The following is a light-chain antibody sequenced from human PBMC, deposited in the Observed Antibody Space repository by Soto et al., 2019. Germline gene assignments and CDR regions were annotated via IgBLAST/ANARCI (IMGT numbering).Light chain of an antibody. V-gene: IGKV1-5*03. Sequence: VAWDKQTPGKAHKVLIYKASSLESGVPSRFSGSGSGTEFTLTIINLQADDFATYYCQQYNTYSWTFGQGTKVEIK. J-gene: IGKJ1*01. CDR2: KAS. CDR3: QQYNTYSWT.